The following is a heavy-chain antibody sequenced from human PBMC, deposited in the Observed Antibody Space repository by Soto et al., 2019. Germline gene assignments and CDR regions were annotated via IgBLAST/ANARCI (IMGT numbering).Heavy chain of an antibody. V-gene: IGHV1-46*01. CDR1: GYTFTSYY. Sequence: ASVKVSCKASGYTFTSYYMHWVRQAPGQGLEWMGIINPSGGSTSYAQKFQGRVTMTRDTSTSTVYMELSSLRSEDTAAYYCARYYASSSWPYYFDYWGQGTLVTVSS. D-gene: IGHD6-13*01. CDR3: ARYYASSSWPYYFDY. J-gene: IGHJ4*02. CDR2: INPSGGST.